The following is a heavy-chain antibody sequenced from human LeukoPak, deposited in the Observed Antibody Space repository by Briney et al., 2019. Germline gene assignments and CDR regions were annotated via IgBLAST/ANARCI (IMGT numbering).Heavy chain of an antibody. CDR2: LSASGGGA. CDR3: TKRAGLTFDS. J-gene: IGHJ4*02. V-gene: IGHV3-23*01. CDR1: GFAFNKFT. Sequence: PGGSLRLSCEASGFAFNKFTMSWVRQAPGKGLEWVSSLSASGGGAYYADSVRGRFTISRDNSKSTLFLQLSSLTAEDTAIYYCTKRAGLTFDSWGQGTLVTVSS.